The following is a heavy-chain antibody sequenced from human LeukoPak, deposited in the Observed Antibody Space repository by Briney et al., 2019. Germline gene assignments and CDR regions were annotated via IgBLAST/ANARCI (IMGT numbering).Heavy chain of an antibody. Sequence: PGGSLRLSCAASGFTFSTFSMSWVRQASGKGLEWVSTISDSGGITDYADSVKGRFTISRDNSKNTLYLQMNSLRAEDTAVYYCTRDSTTFRFGYRGQGTLVTVSS. V-gene: IGHV3-23*01. CDR2: ISDSGGIT. J-gene: IGHJ4*02. CDR1: GFTFSTFS. CDR3: TRDSTTFRFGY. D-gene: IGHD1-26*01.